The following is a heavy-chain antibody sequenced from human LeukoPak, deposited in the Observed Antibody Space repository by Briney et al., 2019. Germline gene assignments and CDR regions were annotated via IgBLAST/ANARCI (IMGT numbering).Heavy chain of an antibody. CDR1: GFTFSSYA. V-gene: IGHV3-23*01. Sequence: GGSLRPSCAASGFTFSSYAMSWVRQAPGKGLEWVSAISGSGGSTYYADSVKGRFTTSRDNSKNTLYLQMNSLRAEDTAVYYCAKDHRITIFGVVINYFDYWGQGTLVTVSS. CDR3: AKDHRITIFGVVINYFDY. J-gene: IGHJ4*02. D-gene: IGHD3-3*01. CDR2: ISGSGGST.